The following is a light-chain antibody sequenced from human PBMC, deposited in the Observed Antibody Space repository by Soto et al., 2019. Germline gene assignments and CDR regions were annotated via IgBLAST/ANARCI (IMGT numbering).Light chain of an antibody. V-gene: IGKV3-20*01. CDR1: QSVDSRY. CDR3: QQYGGSPRIT. CDR2: GES. Sequence: EIVLTQSPGTLSLSPGERASLSCRASQSVDSRYLAWYQQKPGQAPRLLIYGESSRATGIPDRFSGRGSGTDFTLTISGLEPEDFAVYYCQQYGGSPRITFGQGTRLEIK. J-gene: IGKJ5*01.